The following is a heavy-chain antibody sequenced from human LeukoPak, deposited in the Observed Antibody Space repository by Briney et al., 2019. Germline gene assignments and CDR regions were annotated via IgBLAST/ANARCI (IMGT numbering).Heavy chain of an antibody. CDR1: GYTFISYG. D-gene: IGHD2-8*01. Sequence: ASVKVSCKASGYTFISYGINWVRQAPGQGLEWMGWISAYKGYKKYAQKLQGRVTMTTDTSTSTAYMELRSLRSDDTAVYYCARDPGYCTNGVCYTDYYYYYGMDVWGQGTTVTVSS. J-gene: IGHJ6*02. CDR3: ARDPGYCTNGVCYTDYYYYYGMDV. V-gene: IGHV1-18*01. CDR2: ISAYKGYK.